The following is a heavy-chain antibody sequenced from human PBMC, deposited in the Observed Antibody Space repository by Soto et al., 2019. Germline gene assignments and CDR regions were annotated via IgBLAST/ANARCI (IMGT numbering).Heavy chain of an antibody. D-gene: IGHD3-10*02. CDR1: GDTSTNYH. Sequence: ALVKVSCKASGDTSTNYHVHWARQAPGQGLEWMGIINPSGVTISYAQKFQGRLTMTRDTSTSTVYMELTTLRSEDTAVYYCAREGVSMFFFDYWGQGTLVTVSS. CDR3: AREGVSMFFFDY. J-gene: IGHJ4*02. CDR2: INPSGVTI. V-gene: IGHV1-46*01.